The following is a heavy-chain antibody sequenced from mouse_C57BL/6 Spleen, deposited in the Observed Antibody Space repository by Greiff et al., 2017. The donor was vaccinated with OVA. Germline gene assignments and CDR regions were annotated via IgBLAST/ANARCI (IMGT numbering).Heavy chain of an antibody. V-gene: IGHV1-64*01. CDR2: IHPNSGST. Sequence: QVHVKQSGAELVKPGASVKLSCKASGYTFTSYWMHWVKQRPGQGLEWIGMIHPNSGSTNYNEKFKSKATLTVDKSSSTAYMQLSSLTSEDSAVYYCARYTTVVAKDYWGQGTTLTVSS. D-gene: IGHD1-1*01. J-gene: IGHJ2*01. CDR3: ARYTTVVAKDY. CDR1: GYTFTSYW.